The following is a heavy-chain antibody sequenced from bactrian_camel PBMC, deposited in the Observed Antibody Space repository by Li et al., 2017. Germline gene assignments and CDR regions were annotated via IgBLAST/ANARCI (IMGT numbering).Heavy chain of an antibody. CDR2: ISTGGGST. V-gene: IGHV3S40*01. CDR1: GDTYRSNC. D-gene: IGHD2*01. CDR3: AADRATYYSCSYWAQSPLRSYDNY. Sequence: VQLVESGGGSVQVGGSLRLACAASGDTYRSNCMGWFRQAPGKEREGVATISTGGGSTYYADSVKGRFTISQNSAKYTVYLQMNSLKPEDTAMYYCAADRATYYSCSYWAQSPLRSYDNYWGQGTQVTVS. J-gene: IGHJ4*01.